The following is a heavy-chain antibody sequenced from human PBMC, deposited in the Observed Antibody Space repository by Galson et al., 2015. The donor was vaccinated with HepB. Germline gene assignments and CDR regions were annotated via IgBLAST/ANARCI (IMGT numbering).Heavy chain of an antibody. CDR2: ISAYNGNT. V-gene: IGHV1-18*01. D-gene: IGHD3-10*01. CDR3: VRMVRGVIPFGYYDSSGYFDY. J-gene: IGHJ4*02. Sequence: SVKVTCKASGYTFTSYGISWVRQAPGQGLEWMGWISAYNGNTNYAQKLQGRVTMTTDTSTSTAYMELRSLRSDDTAVYYCVRMVRGVIPFGYYDSSGYFDYWGQGTLVTV. CDR1: GYTFTSYG.